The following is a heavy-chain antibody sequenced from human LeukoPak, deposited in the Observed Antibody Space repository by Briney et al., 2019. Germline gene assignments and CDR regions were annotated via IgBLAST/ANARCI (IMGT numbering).Heavy chain of an antibody. CDR3: ARDLLNPPRRYYYYMDV. D-gene: IGHD1-14*01. Sequence: SETLSLTCTVSGGSISSYYWSWIRQPAGKGLEWIGRIYTSGSTNYNPSLKSRVTMSVDTSKNQFSLKLSSVAAADTAVYYCARDLLNPPRRYYYYMDVWGKGTTVTVSS. V-gene: IGHV4-4*07. J-gene: IGHJ6*03. CDR2: IYTSGST. CDR1: GGSISSYY.